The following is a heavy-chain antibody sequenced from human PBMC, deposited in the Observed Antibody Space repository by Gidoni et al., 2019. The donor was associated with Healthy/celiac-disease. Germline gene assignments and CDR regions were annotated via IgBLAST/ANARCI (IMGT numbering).Heavy chain of an antibody. CDR3: ARTYYYYSSGYYELMDV. D-gene: IGHD3-22*01. V-gene: IGHV3-21*01. Sequence: EVPLVESGGGLVKPGGSLRLSCAASGFTFSSYSMNWVRQAPGKGLELVSSISSSSSYINYADSVKGRFTISRDNAKNSLYLQMNSLRAEDTAVYYCARTYYYYSSGYYELMDVWGQGTTVTVSS. J-gene: IGHJ6*02. CDR2: ISSSSSYI. CDR1: GFTFSSYS.